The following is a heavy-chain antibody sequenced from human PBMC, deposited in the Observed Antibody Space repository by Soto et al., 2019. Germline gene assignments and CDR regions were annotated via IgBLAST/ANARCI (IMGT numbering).Heavy chain of an antibody. Sequence: QVQLVESGGGVVQPGRSLRLSCAASGFIFSKNGMHWVRQAPGKGLEWVAFIWTDGGGQHYADSVKGRFTISRDNFTDSLYLQMNSLRAEDTAVYYCARDFGFNYLAFGYWGQGTLVTVSS. V-gene: IGHV3-33*01. J-gene: IGHJ4*02. CDR3: ARDFGFNYLAFGY. CDR2: IWTDGGGQ. CDR1: GFIFSKNG. D-gene: IGHD3-10*01.